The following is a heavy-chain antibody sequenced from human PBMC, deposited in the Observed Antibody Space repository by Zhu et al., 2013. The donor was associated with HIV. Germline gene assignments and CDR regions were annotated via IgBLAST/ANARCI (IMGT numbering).Heavy chain of an antibody. CDR2: FDPELGET. V-gene: IGHV1-24*01. CDR1: GHPLSEVS. J-gene: IGHJ2*01. Sequence: QVQVVQSGAEVKKPGASVKVSCKVSGHPLSEVSIHWVRQAPGKGLEWMGGFDPELGETVFAQRFQGRVTMTDDKSTDTSHMELSSLASDDTALYYCAIRMTHRLAYWYFDLWGRGTLVSVSS. CDR3: AIRMTHRLAYWYFDL.